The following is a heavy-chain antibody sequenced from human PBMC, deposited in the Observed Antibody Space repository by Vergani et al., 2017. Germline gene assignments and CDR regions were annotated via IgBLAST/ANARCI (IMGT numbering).Heavy chain of an antibody. Sequence: AQLASSGPEMRKPGASVKVSCRASGYTFTDSQIHWFRQAPGQGPEWMGRIKPQSGGRNAAAKFQGRVTLTRDTASRSVYLDLSRLTSHDTAVYFCARYMMDLDGVFDLWGRGTLVTVSS. CDR1: GYTFTDSQ. V-gene: IGHV1-2*02. J-gene: IGHJ4*03. CDR2: IKPQSGGR. D-gene: IGHD2-8*01. CDR3: ARYMMDLDGVFDL.